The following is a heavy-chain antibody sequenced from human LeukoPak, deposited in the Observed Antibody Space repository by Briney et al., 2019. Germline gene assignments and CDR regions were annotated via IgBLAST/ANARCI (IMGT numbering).Heavy chain of an antibody. V-gene: IGHV4-30-4*08. CDR3: ARHIWGGSSWSDFDY. Sequence: PSETLSLTCTVSGGSISSGDYYWSWIRQPPGKGLEWIGYIYYSGSTYYNPSLKSRVTISVDTSKNQFSLKLSSVTAADTAVYYCARHIWGGSSWSDFDYWGQGTLVTVSS. D-gene: IGHD6-13*01. CDR2: IYYSGST. CDR1: GGSISSGDYY. J-gene: IGHJ4*02.